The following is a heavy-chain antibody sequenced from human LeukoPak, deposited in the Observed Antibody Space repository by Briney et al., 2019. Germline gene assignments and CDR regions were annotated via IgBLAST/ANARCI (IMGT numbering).Heavy chain of an antibody. Sequence: SETLSLTCTVSGRSISSYYWSWIRQPPGKRLEWIGHIYYSGSTNYNPSLKGRVTISVDASKNQFSLKLSSVTAADTAVYYCASRSSIWSGYQDTLYYFDSWGQGTLVTVSS. CDR2: IYYSGST. V-gene: IGHV4-59*01. D-gene: IGHD3-3*01. CDR1: GRSISSYY. J-gene: IGHJ4*02. CDR3: ASRSSIWSGYQDTLYYFDS.